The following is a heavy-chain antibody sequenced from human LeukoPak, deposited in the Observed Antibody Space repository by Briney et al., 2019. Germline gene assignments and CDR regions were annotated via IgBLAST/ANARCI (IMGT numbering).Heavy chain of an antibody. J-gene: IGHJ4*02. D-gene: IGHD6-19*01. V-gene: IGHV4-4*02. CDR3: AGLEGRYSTDWFYFFDY. CDR1: GGSISSLNL. Sequence: PSETPSLTCIVSGGSISSLNLWSWLRQPPGKGLEWLGEMYLGGTTNFNPSLKSRVTILIDKSENQLSLQLTSVTAADTAVYYCAGLEGRYSTDWFYFFDYWGQGALVTVSS. CDR2: MYLGGTT.